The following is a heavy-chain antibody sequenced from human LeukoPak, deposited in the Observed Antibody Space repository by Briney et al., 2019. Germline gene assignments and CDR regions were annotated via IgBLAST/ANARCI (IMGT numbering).Heavy chain of an antibody. CDR1: GGSISSSSFY. J-gene: IGHJ4*02. CDR2: IYYSGTT. V-gene: IGHV4-39*01. CDR3: ARRVGYCSSTSCYEFDY. D-gene: IGHD2-2*03. Sequence: PSETLSLTCTVSGGSISSSSFYWGWIRQPPGKGLEWIGSIYYSGTTYYNPSLKSRVTISVDTSKNQFSLKLSSVTAADTAVYHCARRVGYCSSTSCYEFDYWGQGTLVTVSS.